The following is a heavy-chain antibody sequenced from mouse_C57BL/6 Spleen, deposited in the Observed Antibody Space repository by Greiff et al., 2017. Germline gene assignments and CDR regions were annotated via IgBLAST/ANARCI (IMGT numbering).Heavy chain of an antibody. CDR3: ATRHYSNDAMDY. J-gene: IGHJ4*01. V-gene: IGHV5-17*01. D-gene: IGHD2-5*01. CDR2: ISSGSSTI. Sequence: EVQLVESGAGLVKPGGSLKLSCAASGFTFSDYGMHWVRQAPEKGLEWVAYISSGSSTIYYADTVKGRFTISRDNAKNTLFLQMTSLRSEDAAMYYCATRHYSNDAMDYWGQGTSVTVSS. CDR1: GFTFSDYG.